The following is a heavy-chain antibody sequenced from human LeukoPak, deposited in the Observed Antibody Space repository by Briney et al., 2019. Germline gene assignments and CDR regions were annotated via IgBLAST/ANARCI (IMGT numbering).Heavy chain of an antibody. D-gene: IGHD6-25*01. CDR2: IGTAGDI. V-gene: IGHV3-13*01. CDR1: GSTVSSNY. J-gene: IGHJ6*03. Sequence: GGSLRLSCAASGSTVSSNYMSWVRQATGKGLEWVSGIGTAGDIYYPGSVKGRFTISRENAKNSLYLQMNSLRAGDTAVYYCARDRGRYYMDVWGKGTTVTISS. CDR3: ARDRGRYYMDV.